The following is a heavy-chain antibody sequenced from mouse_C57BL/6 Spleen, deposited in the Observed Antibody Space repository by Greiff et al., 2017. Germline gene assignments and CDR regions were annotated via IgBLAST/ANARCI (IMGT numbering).Heavy chain of an antibody. J-gene: IGHJ1*03. D-gene: IGHD1-1*01. CDR3: ARDYYGSSHWYFDV. V-gene: IGHV1-20*01. CDR2: INPYNGDT. CDR1: GYSFTGYF. Sequence: VQLKQSGPELVKPGDSVKISCKASGYSFTGYFMNWVMQSHGKSLEWIGRINPYNGDTFYNQKFKGKATLTVDKSSSTAHMELRSLTSEDSAVXYCARDYYGSSHWYFDVWGTGTTVTVSS.